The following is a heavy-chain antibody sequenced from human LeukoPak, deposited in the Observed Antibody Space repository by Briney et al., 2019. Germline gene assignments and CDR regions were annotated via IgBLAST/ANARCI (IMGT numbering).Heavy chain of an antibody. CDR1: GFTFSNFW. J-gene: IGHJ4*02. CDR2: IYGDGSFT. V-gene: IGHV3-74*01. CDR3: AKEQGSIAVIDY. D-gene: IGHD6-19*01. Sequence: GGSLRLSCAASGFTFSNFWMHWVRQAPGKGLVWVALIYGDGSFTRYADSVKGRFTISRDNSKNTLYLQMNSLRAEDTAVYYCAKEQGSIAVIDYWGQGTLVTVSS.